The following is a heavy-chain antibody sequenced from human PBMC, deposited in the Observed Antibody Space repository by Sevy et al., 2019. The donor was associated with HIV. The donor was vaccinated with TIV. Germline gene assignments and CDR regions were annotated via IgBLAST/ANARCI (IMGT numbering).Heavy chain of an antibody. CDR3: AKDYSPGYSYGGFDY. CDR2: ISWDGGST. CDR1: GFTFDDYT. J-gene: IGHJ4*02. V-gene: IGHV3-43*01. D-gene: IGHD5-18*01. Sequence: GSLRLSCAASGFTFDDYTMHWVRQAPGKGLEWVSLISWDGGSTYYADSVKGRFTISRDNSKNSLYLQMNSLRTEDTALYYCAKDYSPGYSYGGFDYWGQGNPGHRLL.